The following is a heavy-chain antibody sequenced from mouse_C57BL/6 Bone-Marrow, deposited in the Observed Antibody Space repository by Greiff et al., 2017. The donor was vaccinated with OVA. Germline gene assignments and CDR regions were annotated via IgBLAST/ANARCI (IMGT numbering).Heavy chain of an antibody. J-gene: IGHJ2*01. V-gene: IGHV1-55*01. CDR2: IYPGSGST. Sequence: QVQLQQPGAELVKPGASVKMSCKASGYTFTSYWITWVKQRPGQGLEWIGDIYPGSGSTNYNENVKSKATLTVDTSSSTSYMQLSSLASEDSAVYYYARTSGRDYFDYWGQGTTLTVSS. D-gene: IGHD1-3*01. CDR1: GYTFTSYW. CDR3: ARTSGRDYFDY.